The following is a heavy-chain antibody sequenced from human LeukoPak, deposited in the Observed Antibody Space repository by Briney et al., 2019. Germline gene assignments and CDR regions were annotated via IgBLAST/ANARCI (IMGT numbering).Heavy chain of an antibody. CDR3: ARDSLYDDNGYYHYFDY. J-gene: IGHJ4*02. D-gene: IGHD3-22*01. Sequence: PGGSLRLSCAASGFIFSTHALSWVRQAPGKGLEWVAMTWYDASGQHYADSVKGRFTISRDTSKNTLYLQMNSLRAEDTAVYFCARDSLYDDNGYYHYFDYWGQGTLVTVSS. V-gene: IGHV3-33*08. CDR1: GFIFSTHA. CDR2: TWYDASGQ.